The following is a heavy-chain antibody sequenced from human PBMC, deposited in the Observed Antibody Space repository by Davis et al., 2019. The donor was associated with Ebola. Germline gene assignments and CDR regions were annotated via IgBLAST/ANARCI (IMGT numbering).Heavy chain of an antibody. Sequence: MPSETLSLTCTVSGGSISSYSWTWIRQPPGKGLEWIGYIYYSGSTNYNPSLKSRVTIAVDTSKNQFDLKLSSGTAADTAVYYCACEAVAGYGMDVWGQGTTVTVSS. J-gene: IGHJ6*02. D-gene: IGHD6-19*01. CDR1: GGSISSYS. V-gene: IGHV4-59*01. CDR2: IYYSGST. CDR3: ACEAVAGYGMDV.